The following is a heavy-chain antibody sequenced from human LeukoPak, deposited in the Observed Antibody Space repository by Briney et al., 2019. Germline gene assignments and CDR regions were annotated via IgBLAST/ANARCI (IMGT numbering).Heavy chain of an antibody. CDR2: FDPEDGET. CDR1: GYTLTELS. Sequence: ASVKVSCKVSGYTLTELSMHWVRQAPGKGLEWMGGFDPEDGETIYAQKFQGRVTMAEDTSTDTAYMELSSLRSEDTTVYYCATKRLNSSGYYSLDYWGQGTLVTVSS. J-gene: IGHJ4*02. CDR3: ATKRLNSSGYYSLDY. V-gene: IGHV1-24*01. D-gene: IGHD3-22*01.